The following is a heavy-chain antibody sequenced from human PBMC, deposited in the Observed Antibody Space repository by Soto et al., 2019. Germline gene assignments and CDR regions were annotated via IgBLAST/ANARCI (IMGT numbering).Heavy chain of an antibody. CDR3: ARSHSLQWLGTYYYYGMDV. CDR2: IYPGDSDT. Sequence: GECLKISCTXSVYSFTSYWIVWVLPIPVKVLDWMGIIYPGDSDTRYSPSFQGQVTISADKSISTAYLQWSRLKASDTAMYYCARSHSLQWLGTYYYYGMDVWGQGTTVTVSS. V-gene: IGHV5-51*01. D-gene: IGHD6-19*01. CDR1: VYSFTSYW. J-gene: IGHJ6*02.